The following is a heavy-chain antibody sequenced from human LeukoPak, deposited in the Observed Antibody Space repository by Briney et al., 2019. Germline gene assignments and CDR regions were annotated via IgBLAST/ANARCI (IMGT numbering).Heavy chain of an antibody. J-gene: IGHJ4*02. CDR2: MKEDGSEE. V-gene: IGHV3-7*01. Sequence: GGSLRLSCVASGFTFSNYWMTWVRQAPGKGLEWVANMKEDGSEEFYVDSVKGRFTISRDNAKNSLYLQMNSLRAEDTAVYYCARDWVHYYGSGSFHWGQGTLVTVSS. CDR1: GFTFSNYW. D-gene: IGHD3-10*01. CDR3: ARDWVHYYGSGSFH.